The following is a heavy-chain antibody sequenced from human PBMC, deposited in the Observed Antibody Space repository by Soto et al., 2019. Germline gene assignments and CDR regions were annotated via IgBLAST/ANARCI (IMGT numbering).Heavy chain of an antibody. J-gene: IGHJ3*02. V-gene: IGHV4-4*02. Sequence: SETLSLTCAVSGGSISSSNWWSWVRQPPGKGLEWIGEIYHSGSTNYNPSLKSRVTISVDKSKNQFSLKLSSVTAADTAVHYCARRGSSGWYDVEEAFDIWGQGTMVTVSS. CDR2: IYHSGST. CDR1: GGSISSSNW. CDR3: ARRGSSGWYDVEEAFDI. D-gene: IGHD6-19*01.